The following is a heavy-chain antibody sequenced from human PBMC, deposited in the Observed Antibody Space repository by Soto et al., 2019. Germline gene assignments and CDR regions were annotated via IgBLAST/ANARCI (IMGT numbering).Heavy chain of an antibody. J-gene: IGHJ6*02. CDR2: ISYDGSNK. D-gene: IGHD1-26*01. CDR1: GFTFSSYA. Sequence: PGGFLRLSCAASGFTFSSYAMHWVRQAPGKGLEWVAVISYDGSNKYYADSVKGRFTISRDNSKNTLYLQMNSLRAEDTAVYYCAKDRPSGSRPYYYGMDVWGQGTTVTVSS. V-gene: IGHV3-30*04. CDR3: AKDRPSGSRPYYYGMDV.